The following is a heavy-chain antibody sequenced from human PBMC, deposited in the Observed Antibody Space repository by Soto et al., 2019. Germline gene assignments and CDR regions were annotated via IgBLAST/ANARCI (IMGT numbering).Heavy chain of an antibody. CDR2: INGGNGYA. V-gene: IGHV1-3*01. Sequence: QVHLVQSGAEVKEPGASVRVSCKASGYTFSSNAIHWVRQAPGQELEWMGWINGGNGYAKYSQNFQDRVTLTRDASASTTYMELSSLRSEDTAVYYCARWEDIVVVPAAMFDYWGQGTLVTVSS. J-gene: IGHJ4*02. CDR3: ARWEDIVVVPAAMFDY. D-gene: IGHD2-2*01. CDR1: GYTFSSNA.